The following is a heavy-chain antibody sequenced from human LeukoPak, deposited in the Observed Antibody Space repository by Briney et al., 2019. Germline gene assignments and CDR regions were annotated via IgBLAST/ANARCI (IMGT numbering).Heavy chain of an antibody. CDR1: GFTFSSYV. D-gene: IGHD3-16*01. CDR3: AKDEVEDSYGPFAIDY. J-gene: IGHJ4*02. CDR2: ISGSGIST. V-gene: IGHV3-23*01. Sequence: GGSLRLSCAASGFTFSSYVMTWVRQAPGKGLEWVSSISGSGISTYYADSVKGRFTISRDNPKNTLFLQMNSLTAEDTAVYYCAKDEVEDSYGPFAIDYWGQGTLVTVSS.